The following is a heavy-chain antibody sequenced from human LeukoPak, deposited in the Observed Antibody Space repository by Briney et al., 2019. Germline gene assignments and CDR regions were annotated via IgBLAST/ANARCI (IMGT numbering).Heavy chain of an antibody. CDR2: INWNGGTA. D-gene: IGHD3-10*01. CDR3: ARVGGSGTYVPLYYFDY. J-gene: IGHJ4*02. V-gene: IGHV3-20*01. CDR1: GFTFDNYG. Sequence: GGSLSLSCAASGFTFDNYGMTWVRHVPGKALEWGSNINWNGGTAHYRDSVKGRFTISRDNAKNSLYLQIHSLRTEDTALYHCARVGGSGTYVPLYYFDYWGQGTLVTVSS.